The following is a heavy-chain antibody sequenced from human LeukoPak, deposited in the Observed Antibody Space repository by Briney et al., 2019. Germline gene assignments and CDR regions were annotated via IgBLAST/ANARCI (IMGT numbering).Heavy chain of an antibody. CDR2: IYSGGST. Sequence: GGSPRLSCAASGFTVSSNYMSWVRQAPGKGLEWVSVIYSGGSTYYADSVKGRFTISRDNSKNTLYLQMNSLRAEDTAVYYCARSTLWFGADYWGQGTLVTVSS. V-gene: IGHV3-53*01. CDR3: ARSTLWFGADY. CDR1: GFTVSSNY. D-gene: IGHD3-10*01. J-gene: IGHJ4*02.